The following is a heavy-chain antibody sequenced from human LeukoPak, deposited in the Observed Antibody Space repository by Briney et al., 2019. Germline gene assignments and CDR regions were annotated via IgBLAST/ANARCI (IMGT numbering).Heavy chain of an antibody. CDR3: TTECAYYYDSSGYDPYYFDY. Sequence: GGSLRLSCAAPGFTFSNAWMSWVRQAPGKGLEWVGRIKSKTDGGTTDYAAPVKGRFTISRDDSKNTLYLQMNSLKTEDTAVYYCTTECAYYYDSSGYDPYYFDYWGQGTLVTVSS. J-gene: IGHJ4*02. D-gene: IGHD3-22*01. CDR1: GFTFSNAW. CDR2: IKSKTDGGTT. V-gene: IGHV3-15*01.